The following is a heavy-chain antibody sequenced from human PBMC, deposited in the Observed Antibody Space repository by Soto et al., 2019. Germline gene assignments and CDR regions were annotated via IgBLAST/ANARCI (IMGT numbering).Heavy chain of an antibody. V-gene: IGHV3-23*01. D-gene: IGHD6-19*01. CDR1: GFTFSSYA. Sequence: PGGSLRLSCAASGFTFSSYAMNWVRQAPGKGLEWVSAITGSGGSTYYADSVKGRFTISRDNSKNTLYLQMNSLRAEDTAVYYCARDMEIIAVAPPNYWGQGTLVTVSS. J-gene: IGHJ4*02. CDR3: ARDMEIIAVAPPNY. CDR2: ITGSGGST.